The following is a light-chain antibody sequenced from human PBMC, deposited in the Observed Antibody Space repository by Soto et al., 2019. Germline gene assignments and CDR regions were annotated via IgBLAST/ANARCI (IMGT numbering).Light chain of an antibody. CDR1: QGIGTG. CDR2: STS. CDR3: QQSYSTSWT. V-gene: IGKV1-39*01. Sequence: DIQMTQSPSTLSGSVGDRVTITCRASQGIGTGLGWYRQKPERAPERLIYSTSSLQSGVPSRFSGSGSGTDFTLTISRLQPKDFATYYCQQSYSTSWTFGQGTKVDI. J-gene: IGKJ1*01.